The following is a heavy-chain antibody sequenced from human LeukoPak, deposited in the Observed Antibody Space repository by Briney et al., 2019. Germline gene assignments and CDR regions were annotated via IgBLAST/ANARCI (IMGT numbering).Heavy chain of an antibody. V-gene: IGHV4-34*01. CDR1: GGSFSGYY. CDR3: ARRGVGASDY. D-gene: IGHD1-26*01. Sequence: RSETLSLTCAVYGGSFSGYYWSWIRQPPGKGLEWIGEINHSGSTNYNPSLKSRVTISVDTSKNQFSLKLSSVTAADTAVYYCARRGVGASDYWGQGTLVTVSS. CDR2: INHSGST. J-gene: IGHJ4*02.